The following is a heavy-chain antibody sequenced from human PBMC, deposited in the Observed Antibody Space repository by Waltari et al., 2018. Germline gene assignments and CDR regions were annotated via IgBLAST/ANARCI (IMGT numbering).Heavy chain of an antibody. V-gene: IGHV3-49*04. CDR1: GLVFSSFS. Sequence: EVQLVESGGGLTQPGRSLRLSCTTSGLVFSSFSISWVRQAPGKWLGWVGFIMSKAYGGTPKYAASVRDGFTMSRDDSKSIAYLEMNSLKTEDTAMYFCTTQNTFWSWSYWGRGTLVTVSS. CDR2: IMSKAYGGTP. D-gene: IGHD3-3*01. J-gene: IGHJ4*02. CDR3: TTQNTFWSWSY.